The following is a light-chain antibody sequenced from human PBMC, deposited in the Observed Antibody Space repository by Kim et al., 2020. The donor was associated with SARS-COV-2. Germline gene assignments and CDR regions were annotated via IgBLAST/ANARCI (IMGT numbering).Light chain of an antibody. Sequence: QSVLTQPPSVSGSPGQSVAISCTGTSSDVGGFNRVSWYQQPPGAAPKLIVYEVSNRPSGVPDRFSGSKSGNTASLTISGLQAGDEANYYCSSPTGIGTWVFGGGTQLTVL. J-gene: IGLJ3*02. CDR3: SSPTGIGTWV. V-gene: IGLV2-18*02. CDR1: SSDVGGFNR. CDR2: EVS.